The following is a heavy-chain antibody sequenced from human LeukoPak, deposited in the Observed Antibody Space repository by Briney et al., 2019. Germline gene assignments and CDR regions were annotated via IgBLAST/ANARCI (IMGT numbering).Heavy chain of an antibody. CDR2: ISSGGRSI. D-gene: IGHD2-21*02. CDR1: GFTFSSYG. CDR3: ARDYFYCGGDCFVDY. V-gene: IGHV3-21*01. Sequence: PGGSLRLSCAASGFTFSSYGMNWFRQAPGKGLEWVSSISSGGRSIDLADSVKGRFTISRDNTKNSLYLQMNSLRAEDTAVYFCARDYFYCGGDCFVDYWGQGTLVTVSS. J-gene: IGHJ4*02.